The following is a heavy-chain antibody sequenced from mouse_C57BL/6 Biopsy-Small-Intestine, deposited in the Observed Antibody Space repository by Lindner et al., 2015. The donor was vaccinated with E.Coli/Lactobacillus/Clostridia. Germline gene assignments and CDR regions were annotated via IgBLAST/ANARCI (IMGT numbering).Heavy chain of an antibody. Sequence: VQLQESGPELVKPGASVKMSCKASGYTFTDYYMHWVKQSHGKSLEWIGYIYPKNGGNDYNQKFKGKATLTVDKSSSTAYMELRSLTSEESAVYYCARGYYGSSPYYFDYWGQGTTLTVSS. J-gene: IGHJ2*01. D-gene: IGHD1-1*01. CDR2: IYPKNGGN. V-gene: IGHV1-34*01. CDR1: GYTFTDYY. CDR3: ARGYYGSSPYYFDY.